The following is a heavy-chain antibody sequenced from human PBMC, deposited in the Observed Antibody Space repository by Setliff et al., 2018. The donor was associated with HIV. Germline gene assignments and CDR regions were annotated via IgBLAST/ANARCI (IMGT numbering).Heavy chain of an antibody. D-gene: IGHD3-10*01. CDR3: ARQPPLSALQVWFGDY. CDR1: GASIRSRPYY. Sequence: SETLSLTCTVSGASIRSRPYYWGWIRQPPGKGLEWIGSFYYSGSTSYTPSLKSRVTISVDTSKNQFSLKLTSVTAADTAVYYCARQPPLSALQVWFGDYWGQGSLVTVSS. V-gene: IGHV4-39*01. J-gene: IGHJ4*02. CDR2: FYYSGST.